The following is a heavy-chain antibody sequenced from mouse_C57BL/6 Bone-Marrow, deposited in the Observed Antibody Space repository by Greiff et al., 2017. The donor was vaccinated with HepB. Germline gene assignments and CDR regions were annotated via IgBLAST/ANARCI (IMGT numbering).Heavy chain of an antibody. V-gene: IGHV1-26*01. CDR3: ARSYYRLAWFAY. J-gene: IGHJ3*01. CDR1: GYTFTDYY. CDR2: INPNNGGT. D-gene: IGHD2-12*01. Sequence: EVQLQQSGPELVKPGASVKISCKASGYTFTDYYMNWVKQSHGKSLEWIGDINPNNGGTSYNQKFKGKATLTVDKSSSTAYMELRSLTSEDSAVYYCARSYYRLAWFAYWGQGTLVTVSA.